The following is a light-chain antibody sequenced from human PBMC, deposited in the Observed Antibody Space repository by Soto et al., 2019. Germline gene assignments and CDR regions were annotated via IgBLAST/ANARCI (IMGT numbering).Light chain of an antibody. J-gene: IGLJ1*01. CDR1: NRDVGAYNY. Sequence: QSVLTQPVSGSGAPGQSITISCTGTNRDVGAYNYVYWYRQHPGKAPKLIIYDVSNRPSGVSNRFSGSKSGNTASLIISGLQAEDEADYYCTSYTSSSGYVFGTGTKVTVL. CDR3: TSYTSSSGYV. CDR2: DVS. V-gene: IGLV2-14*01.